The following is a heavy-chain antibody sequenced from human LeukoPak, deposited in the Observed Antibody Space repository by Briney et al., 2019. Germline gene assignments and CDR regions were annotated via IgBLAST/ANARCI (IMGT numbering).Heavy chain of an antibody. CDR3: TRGTNDYGGIERKKPFDY. CDR2: ISYDGSNK. J-gene: IGHJ4*02. D-gene: IGHD4-23*01. Sequence: GGSLRLSCAASGFTFSSYGMHWVRQAPGKGLEWVAVISYDGSNKYYVDSVQGRFTISRDYSKNTLYLQMSSLRAEDTAVYYCTRGTNDYGGIERKKPFDYWGQGTLVTVSS. CDR1: GFTFSSYG. V-gene: IGHV3-30-3*01.